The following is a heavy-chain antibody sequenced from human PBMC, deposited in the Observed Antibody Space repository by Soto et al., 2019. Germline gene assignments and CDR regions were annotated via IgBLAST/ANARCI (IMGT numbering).Heavy chain of an antibody. CDR1: RFTFRTYG. CDR3: APHVSCSGGSCQYDAFAI. Sequence: PGGSLRLSCVASRFTFRTYGMHWVRQAPGKGLECVAAIQNDGSKQYYRDSVKGRFAMSRDTSESTLYLQMNSLGAEDTAAYYCAPHVSCSGGSCQYDAFAIRGQGTMVTVSS. V-gene: IGHV3-30*02. J-gene: IGHJ3*02. CDR2: IQNDGSKQ. D-gene: IGHD2-15*01.